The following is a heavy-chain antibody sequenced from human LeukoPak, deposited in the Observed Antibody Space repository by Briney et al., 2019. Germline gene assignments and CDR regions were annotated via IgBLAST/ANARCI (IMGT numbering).Heavy chain of an antibody. CDR3: AREIPDSSSFDY. CDR2: ISSSSSYI. CDR1: GFTFSSYS. D-gene: IGHD6-13*01. Sequence: GRSLRLSCAASGFTFSSYSMNWVRQAPGKGLEWVSSISSSSSYIYYADSVKGRFTISRDNAKNSLYLQMNSLRAEDTAVYYCAREIPDSSSFDYWGQGTLVTVSS. J-gene: IGHJ4*02. V-gene: IGHV3-21*01.